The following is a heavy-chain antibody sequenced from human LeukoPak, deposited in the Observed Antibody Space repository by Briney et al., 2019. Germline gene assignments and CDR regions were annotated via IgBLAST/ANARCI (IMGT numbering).Heavy chain of an antibody. D-gene: IGHD2-15*01. CDR1: GGSISSSNW. J-gene: IGHJ5*02. V-gene: IGHV4-4*02. Sequence: SETLSLTCAVSGGSISSSNWWSWVRQPPGKGLEWIGEIYHSGSTNYNPSLKSRVTISVDKSKNQFSLKLSSVTAADTAVYYCARDPVAATNWFDPWGQGTLVTVSS. CDR3: ARDPVAATNWFDP. CDR2: IYHSGST.